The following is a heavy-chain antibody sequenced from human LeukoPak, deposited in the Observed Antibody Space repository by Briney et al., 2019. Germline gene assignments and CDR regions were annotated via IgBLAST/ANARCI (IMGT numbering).Heavy chain of an antibody. V-gene: IGHV1-18*01. CDR2: ISTYNGNT. CDR1: GYIFTSYG. Sequence: ASVKVSCKASGYIFTSYGINWVRQAPGQGLEWMGWISTYNGNTKYAQKVQGSVTLTTDTSTATAYMELRSLRSDDTAIYYCARGRAAADDFDYWGQGTLVTVSS. J-gene: IGHJ4*02. D-gene: IGHD6-13*01. CDR3: ARGRAAADDFDY.